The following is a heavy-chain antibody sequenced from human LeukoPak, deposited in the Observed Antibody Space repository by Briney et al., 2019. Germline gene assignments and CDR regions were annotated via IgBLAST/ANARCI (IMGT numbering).Heavy chain of an antibody. Sequence: ASVKVSCKASGYTFTSYGISWVRQAPGQGLEWMGWISAYNGNTNYAQKLQGRVTMTTNTSTSTAYMELRSLRSDDTAVYYCARAGLRGELSFAYFDYWGQGTLVTVSS. J-gene: IGHJ4*02. CDR1: GYTFTSYG. CDR2: ISAYNGNT. CDR3: ARAGLRGELSFAYFDY. V-gene: IGHV1-18*01. D-gene: IGHD3-16*02.